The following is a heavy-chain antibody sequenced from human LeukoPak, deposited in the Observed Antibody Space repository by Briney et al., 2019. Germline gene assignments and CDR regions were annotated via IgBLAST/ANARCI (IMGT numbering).Heavy chain of an antibody. CDR2: IRYEGSNK. CDR3: AKDQELLWFGEPMYYFDY. J-gene: IGHJ4*02. Sequence: GRTLRLSCAASGFTFSSYGMHWVRPAPGKGLEWVASIRYEGSNKCYADSEKGRFTISRDNSKNTLYLQMNSLRAEDTAVYYCAKDQELLWFGEPMYYFDYWGQGTLVTVSS. V-gene: IGHV3-30*02. D-gene: IGHD3-10*01. CDR1: GFTFSSYG.